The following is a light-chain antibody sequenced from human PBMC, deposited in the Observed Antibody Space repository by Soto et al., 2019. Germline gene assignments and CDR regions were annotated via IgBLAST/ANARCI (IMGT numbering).Light chain of an antibody. CDR3: QQYKSYSWT. Sequence: DIQMTQSPSTLSASVGDRVTITCRASQSISSCLAWYQQKPGKAPTLLIYDASSLESGVPSRFSGSGSGTEFTLTISSLQPDDFATYYCQQYKSYSWTFGQGTKVEIK. CDR2: DAS. J-gene: IGKJ1*01. CDR1: QSISSC. V-gene: IGKV1-5*01.